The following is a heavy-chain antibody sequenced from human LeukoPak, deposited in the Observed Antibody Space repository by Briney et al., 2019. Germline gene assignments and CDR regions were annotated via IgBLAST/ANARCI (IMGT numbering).Heavy chain of an antibody. Sequence: NPSETLSLTCTVSGGSISSYYWSWIRQPPGKGLEWIGYIYYSGSTNYNPSLKSRVTISVDTSKNQFSLKLSSVTAADTAEYYCARVPEDYYDSSGYYYYYYGMDVWGQGTTVTVSS. D-gene: IGHD3-22*01. J-gene: IGHJ6*02. CDR3: ARVPEDYYDSSGYYYYYYGMDV. CDR1: GGSISSYY. CDR2: IYYSGST. V-gene: IGHV4-59*01.